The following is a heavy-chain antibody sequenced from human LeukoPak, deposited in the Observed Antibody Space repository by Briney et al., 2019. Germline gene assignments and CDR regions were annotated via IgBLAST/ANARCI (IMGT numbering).Heavy chain of an antibody. D-gene: IGHD1-26*01. CDR3: SSLDRSEIP. CDR1: GFSFDKFG. J-gene: IGHJ5*02. Sequence: GGSLRLSCVASGFSFDKFGMHWVRQAPGKGLEYVSSVSADESGKYYTQSVRGRFSISRDNSKNTMYLQLDNLRPDHMGVYYCSSLDRSEIPWGAGTLVTVSS. CDR2: VSADESGK. V-gene: IGHV3-64*01.